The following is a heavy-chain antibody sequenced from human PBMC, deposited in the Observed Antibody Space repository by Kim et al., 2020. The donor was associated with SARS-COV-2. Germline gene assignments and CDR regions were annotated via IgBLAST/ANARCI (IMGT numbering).Heavy chain of an antibody. CDR3: ARGYSSGWYPKTLDY. J-gene: IGHJ4*02. CDR1: GGSISSSNW. CDR2: IYHSGST. Sequence: SETLSLTCAVSGGSISSSNWWNWVRQPPGKGLEWIGEIYHSGSTNYNPSLKSRVTISVDKSKNQFSLKLSSVTAADTAVYYCARGYSSGWYPKTLDYWGQGTLVTVSS. D-gene: IGHD6-19*01. V-gene: IGHV4-4*02.